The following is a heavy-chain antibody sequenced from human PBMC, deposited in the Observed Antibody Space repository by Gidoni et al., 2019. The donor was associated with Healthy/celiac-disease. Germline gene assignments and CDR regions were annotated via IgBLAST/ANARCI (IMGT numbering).Heavy chain of an antibody. J-gene: IGHJ3*02. CDR3: ARDYYDSSGYYYIGDDAFDI. V-gene: IGHV3-7*03. D-gene: IGHD3-22*01. Sequence: EVQLVESGGGLVQPGGSLRLSCAASGFTFSSYWMSWVRQAPGKGLEWVANIKQDGSEKYYVDSVKGRFTISRDNAKNSLYLQMNSLRAEDTAVYYCARDYYDSSGYYYIGDDAFDIWGQGTMVTVSS. CDR1: GFTFSSYW. CDR2: IKQDGSEK.